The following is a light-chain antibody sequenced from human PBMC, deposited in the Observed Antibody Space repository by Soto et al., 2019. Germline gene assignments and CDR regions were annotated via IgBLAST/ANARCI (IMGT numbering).Light chain of an antibody. CDR1: QSISSW. Sequence: DIQMTQSPSTLSASVGDRVTITCRASQSISSWLAWYQQKPGKAPKLLIYDASSLESGVPSRFSGSGSGTEFTLTISSLQPDDFASYYCQQYNRYPLTFGQGTNVEIK. V-gene: IGKV1-5*01. J-gene: IGKJ1*01. CDR2: DAS. CDR3: QQYNRYPLT.